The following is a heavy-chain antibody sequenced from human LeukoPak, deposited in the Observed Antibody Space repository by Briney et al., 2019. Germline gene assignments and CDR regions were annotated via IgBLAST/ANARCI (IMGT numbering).Heavy chain of an antibody. J-gene: IGHJ4*02. V-gene: IGHV4-30-2*01. Sequence: PSQTLSLTCAVSGGSISSGGYSWSWIRQPPGKGLEWIGYIYHSGSTYYNPSLKSRVTISVDRSKNQLSLKLSSVTAADTAVYYCASSSYDYGDSPFDYWGQGTLVTVSS. CDR3: ASSSYDYGDSPFDY. CDR2: IYHSGST. D-gene: IGHD4-17*01. CDR1: GGSISSGGYS.